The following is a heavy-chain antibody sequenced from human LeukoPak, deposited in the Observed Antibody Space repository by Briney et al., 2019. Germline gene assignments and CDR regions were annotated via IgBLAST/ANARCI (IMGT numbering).Heavy chain of an antibody. CDR1: GGSFSGYY. Sequence: SETLSLTCAVSGGSFSGYYWSWIRQPPGKGLWCVGEINQSGSTNYNPSLKSRVSMSVDTSKNQCSLKVSSVTAADTAVYYCARGYSGYDSTSHYYYYMDVWGKGTTVTVSS. V-gene: IGHV4-34*01. D-gene: IGHD5-12*01. J-gene: IGHJ6*03. CDR3: ARGYSGYDSTSHYYYYMDV. CDR2: INQSGST.